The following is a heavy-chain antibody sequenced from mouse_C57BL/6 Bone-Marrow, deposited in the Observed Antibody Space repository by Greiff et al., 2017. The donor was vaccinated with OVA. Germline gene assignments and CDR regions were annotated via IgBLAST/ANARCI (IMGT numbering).Heavy chain of an antibody. CDR1: GYTFTSYW. Sequence: QVQLQQPGAELVKPGASVKLSCKASGYTFTSYWMQWVKQRPGQGLEWIGEIDPADSYTNYTQKFKGKATVTVDTSSSTTYMQLSSLTSEDSEVYYCAIYYCGSSPDYWGQGTTLTVSS. J-gene: IGHJ2*01. V-gene: IGHV1-50*01. D-gene: IGHD1-1*01. CDR2: IDPADSYT. CDR3: AIYYCGSSPDY.